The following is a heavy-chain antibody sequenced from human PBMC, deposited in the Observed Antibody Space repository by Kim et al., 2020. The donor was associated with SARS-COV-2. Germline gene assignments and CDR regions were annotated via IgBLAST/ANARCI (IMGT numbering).Heavy chain of an antibody. CDR2: ISGRGSNI. CDR1: GFTFGSFD. CDR3: ARDGQPAYNYGADV. Sequence: GGSLRLSCVASGFTFGSFDMNWVRQFPGKGLEWISYISGRGSNIHYADSVKGRFTVSRDNSKNSVFLHMNSLRSDDTAVFFCARDGQPAYNYGADVWGQG. V-gene: IGHV3-48*03. J-gene: IGHJ6*02. D-gene: IGHD3-10*01.